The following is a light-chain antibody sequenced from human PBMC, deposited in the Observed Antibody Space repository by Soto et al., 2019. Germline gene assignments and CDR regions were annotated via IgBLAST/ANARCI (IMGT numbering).Light chain of an antibody. Sequence: QSVLTQPPSTSGSPGQSVTISCTGTSNDIGDYNFISWYQQHPGKAPKLMIYEVSKRPSGVPDRFSGSKSGSTASLTVSGLQAGDEADYYCSSYAGNNNVVFGGGTKLTVL. CDR2: EVS. V-gene: IGLV2-8*01. CDR1: SNDIGDYNF. J-gene: IGLJ2*01. CDR3: SSYAGNNNVV.